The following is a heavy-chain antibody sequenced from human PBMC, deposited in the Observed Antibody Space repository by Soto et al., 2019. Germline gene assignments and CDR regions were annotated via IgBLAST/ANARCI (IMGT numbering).Heavy chain of an antibody. V-gene: IGHV3-7*01. J-gene: IGHJ4*02. CDR2: IKQDGSEK. Sequence: GGSLRLSCAASGFTFSSYWMSWVRQAPGKGLEWVANIKQDGSEKYYVDSVKGRFTISRDNAKNSLYLQMNSLRAEDTAVYYCARDRGNDYPSYFDYWGQGTLVTVSS. D-gene: IGHD4-17*01. CDR1: GFTFSSYW. CDR3: ARDRGNDYPSYFDY.